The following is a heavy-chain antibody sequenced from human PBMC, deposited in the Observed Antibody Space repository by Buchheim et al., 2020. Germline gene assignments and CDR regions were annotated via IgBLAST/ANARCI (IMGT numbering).Heavy chain of an antibody. CDR1: GFIFSDQY. D-gene: IGHD3-3*01. V-gene: IGHV3-72*01. J-gene: IGHJ4*02. CDR3: SSGVPGKVHDY. Sequence: EVQLVESGGDLVQPGGSLRLSCVVSGFIFSDQYMDWLRQAPGKGLEWVARRRHKDRGFTTEYAPSVRGRFTISRDDSSNSVYLQMNSLKTEDTAIYYCSSGVPGKVHDYWGQGTL. CDR2: RRHKDRGFTT.